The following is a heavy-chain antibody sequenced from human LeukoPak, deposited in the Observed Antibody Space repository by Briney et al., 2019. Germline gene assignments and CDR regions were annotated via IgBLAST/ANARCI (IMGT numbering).Heavy chain of an antibody. J-gene: IGHJ4*02. CDR1: GFTLSSYA. D-gene: IGHD1-26*01. V-gene: IGHV3-23*01. CDR3: ADSGSCSYYFDY. CDR2: ISGSGGST. Sequence: PGGSLRLSCAASGFTLSSYAMSWVRQAPGKGLEWVSAISGSGGSTYYADSVKGRFTISRDNSKNTLYLQMNSLRAEDTAVYYCADSGSCSYYFDYWGQGTLVTVSS.